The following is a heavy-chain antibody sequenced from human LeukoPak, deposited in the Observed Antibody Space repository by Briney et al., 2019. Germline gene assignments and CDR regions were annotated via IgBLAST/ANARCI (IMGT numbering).Heavy chain of an antibody. CDR2: INDSGST. J-gene: IGHJ4*02. CDR3: ARPRYTGYSSSWYPNDY. CDR1: GGSFSGYY. V-gene: IGHV4-34*01. Sequence: SETLSLTCAVYGGSFSGYYWSWVRQPPGKGLEWIGEINDSGSTKYNPSLKSRVTISVATSKNQFSLKLSSVTAADTAVYYCARPRYTGYSSSWYPNDYWGPGTLVTVSS. D-gene: IGHD6-13*01.